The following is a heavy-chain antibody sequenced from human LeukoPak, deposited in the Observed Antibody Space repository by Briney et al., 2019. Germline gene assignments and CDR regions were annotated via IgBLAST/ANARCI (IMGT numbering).Heavy chain of an antibody. CDR1: GYTFTSSV. J-gene: IGHJ3*02. D-gene: IGHD1-26*01. V-gene: IGHV1-18*01. CDR3: ARAGSYGAFDI. CDR2: ISAYNDNT. Sequence: ASVKVSCKASGYTFTSSVTSWGRHTLEQGLEWMGWISAYNDNTNYAQKLQGIVTMTTDTSTSTAYVELRSLRSDDTAVYYCARAGSYGAFDIWVQGTMVGVSS.